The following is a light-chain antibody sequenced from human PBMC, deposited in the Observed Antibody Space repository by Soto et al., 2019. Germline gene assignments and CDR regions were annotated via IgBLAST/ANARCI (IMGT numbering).Light chain of an antibody. CDR1: QGVSSSH. CDR3: QQYGTSPTWT. V-gene: IGKV3-20*01. Sequence: EIVLTQSPGTLSLSPGERATLSCRASQGVSSSHLAWYQQKPGQAPRLLIYGASTRATGIPDRFSGSGSGTDFTLTISRLEPEDFAVYYCQQYGTSPTWTFGQGTKVDI. J-gene: IGKJ1*01. CDR2: GAS.